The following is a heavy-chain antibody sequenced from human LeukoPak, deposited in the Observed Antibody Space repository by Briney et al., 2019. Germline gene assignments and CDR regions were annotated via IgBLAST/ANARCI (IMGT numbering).Heavy chain of an antibody. J-gene: IGHJ4*02. CDR2: IIPIFGTA. D-gene: IGHD4-17*01. CDR1: GGTFSSYA. CDR3: AREVDYGQFDY. V-gene: IGHV1-69*06. Sequence: AASVKVSCKASGGTFSSYAISWVRQAPGQGLEWMGGIIPIFGTANYAQKFQGRVTITADKSTSTAYMELSSLRSEDTAVYYCAREVDYGQFDYWGQGTLVTVSS.